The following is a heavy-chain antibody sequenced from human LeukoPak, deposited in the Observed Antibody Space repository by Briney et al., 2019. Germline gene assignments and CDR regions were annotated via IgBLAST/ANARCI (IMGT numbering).Heavy chain of an antibody. J-gene: IGHJ4*02. CDR2: INSDGSST. Sequence: GGSLRLSCAASGFTFSNYWMHWVRQAPGKGLVWVSRINSDGSSTSYADSVKGRFTVSRDNAKNALFLQMNSLRAEDTAVYYCATDLSGASDYWGQGTLVTVSS. CDR3: ATDLSGASDY. D-gene: IGHD3-10*01. V-gene: IGHV3-74*01. CDR1: GFTFSNYW.